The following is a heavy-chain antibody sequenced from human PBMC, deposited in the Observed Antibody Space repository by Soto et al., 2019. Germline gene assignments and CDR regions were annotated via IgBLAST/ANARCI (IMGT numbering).Heavy chain of an antibody. D-gene: IGHD2-8*01. CDR3: ARAGGYCTNGLRYAFDI. J-gene: IGHJ3*02. Sequence: VASVKVSCKASGYTFTGYYMHWVRQAPGQGLEWMGWINPNSGGTNYAQKFQGWVTMTRDTSISTAYMELSRLRSDDTAVYYCARAGGYCTNGLRYAFDIWGQGTMVTV. CDR1: GYTFTGYY. CDR2: INPNSGGT. V-gene: IGHV1-2*04.